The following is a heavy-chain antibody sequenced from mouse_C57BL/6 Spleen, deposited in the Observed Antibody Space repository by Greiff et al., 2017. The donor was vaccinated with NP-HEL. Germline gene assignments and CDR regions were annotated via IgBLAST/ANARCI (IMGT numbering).Heavy chain of an antibody. D-gene: IGHD2-3*01. V-gene: IGHV1-42*01. Sequence: EVQLQQSGPELVKPGASVKISCKASGYSFTGYYMNWVKQSPEKSLEWIGEINPSTGGTTYNQKLKAKATLTVDKSSSTAYMQLKSLTSEDSAVYYCARNDGYYNYVDYWGQGTTLTVSS. CDR2: INPSTGGT. CDR1: GYSFTGYY. J-gene: IGHJ2*01. CDR3: ARNDGYYNYVDY.